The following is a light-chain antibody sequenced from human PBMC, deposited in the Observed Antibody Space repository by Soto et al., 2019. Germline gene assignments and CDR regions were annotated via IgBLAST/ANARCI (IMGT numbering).Light chain of an antibody. Sequence: QTVVTQPPSVSGAPGQRVTISCTGSSSNIGAGYDVHWYQQLPGTAPTLLISGNTDRPSGVPDRFSGSKSGTSASLAITGLQTEDEADYYCRSFDRSLTAWVFGGGTKLTVL. J-gene: IGLJ3*02. CDR3: RSFDRSLTAWV. CDR2: GNT. V-gene: IGLV1-40*01. CDR1: SSNIGAGYD.